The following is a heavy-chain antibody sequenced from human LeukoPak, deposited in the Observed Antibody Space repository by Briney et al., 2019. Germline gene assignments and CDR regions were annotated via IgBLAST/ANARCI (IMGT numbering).Heavy chain of an antibody. CDR1: GFTFSSYA. Sequence: GGSLRLSCAASGFTFSSYAMSWVRQAPGKGLEWVSGISGSGDNTYYADSVKGRFTISRDNSKNTLYVQVNSLGTEDTAAYYCARGDLYNWFDPWGQGTLVTVSS. J-gene: IGHJ5*02. CDR3: ARGDLYNWFDP. D-gene: IGHD2-21*01. CDR2: ISGSGDNT. V-gene: IGHV3-23*01.